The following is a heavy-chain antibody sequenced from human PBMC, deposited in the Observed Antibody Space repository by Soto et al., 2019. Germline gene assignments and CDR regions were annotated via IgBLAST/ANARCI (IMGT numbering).Heavy chain of an antibody. J-gene: IGHJ5*02. CDR1: GFTFSSYE. CDR2: ISSSGSTI. Sequence: LRLSCAASGFTFSSYEMNWVRQAPGKGLEWVSYISSSGSTIYYADSVKGRFTISRDNAKNSLYLQMNSLRAEDTAVYYCARDGPHQAFDPWGQGTLVTVSS. V-gene: IGHV3-48*03. CDR3: ARDGPHQAFDP.